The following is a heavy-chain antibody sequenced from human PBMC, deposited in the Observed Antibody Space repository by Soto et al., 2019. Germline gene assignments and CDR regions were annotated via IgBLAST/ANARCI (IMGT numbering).Heavy chain of an antibody. V-gene: IGHV3-23*01. J-gene: IGHJ4*02. CDR3: AKDMYSTSSRMFDC. D-gene: IGHD6-6*01. Sequence: GGSLRLSCAASGFTFSSYAMTWVRQAPGKGLEWVSAISGSGSSTYSPDSVKGRFTISRDNSKNTLYLQMNSLRAEDTAVYYCAKDMYSTSSRMFDCWGQGTLVTVSS. CDR2: ISGSGSST. CDR1: GFTFSSYA.